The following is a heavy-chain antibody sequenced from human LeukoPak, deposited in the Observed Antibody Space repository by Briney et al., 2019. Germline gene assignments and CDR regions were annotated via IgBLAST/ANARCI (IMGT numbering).Heavy chain of an antibody. J-gene: IGHJ6*02. CDR2: MNPNSGNT. V-gene: IGHV1-8*01. Sequence: ASVKVSCKASGYTFTSYDINWVRQATGQGLEWMGWMNPNSGNTGYAQNFQGRVTMTRNTSISTAYMELSSLRSEDTDVYYCARVIDGYSYGYYYYYYYGMDVWGQGTTVTVSS. D-gene: IGHD5-18*01. CDR1: GYTFTSYD. CDR3: ARVIDGYSYGYYYYYYYGMDV.